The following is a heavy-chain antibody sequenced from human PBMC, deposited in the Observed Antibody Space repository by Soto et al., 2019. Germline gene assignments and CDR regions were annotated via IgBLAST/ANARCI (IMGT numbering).Heavy chain of an antibody. Sequence: GGSLRLSCAASWFTVSSNYMTWVRQAPGKGLEWVSVIYSDGSIINYADSVKGRFTVSRDNAKNTLYLQMNSLRVEDTAVYYCATAEVDYWGPGTLVTVSS. V-gene: IGHV3-74*01. J-gene: IGHJ4*02. CDR1: WFTVSSNY. CDR3: ATAEVDY. CDR2: IYSDGSII.